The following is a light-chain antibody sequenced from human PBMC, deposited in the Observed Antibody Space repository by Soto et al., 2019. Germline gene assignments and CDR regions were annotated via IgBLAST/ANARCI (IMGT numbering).Light chain of an antibody. CDR3: SSYTSTTLV. CDR1: RSNIGAGYD. CDR2: RNH. Sequence: QSVLTQPPSVSGAPGQRVTISCTGTRSNIGAGYDVHWYQQIPGTAPKLLIYRNHDRPSGVPDRFSGSKSGTSASLTITGLQAEDEADYYCSSYTSTTLVFGGGTKLTVL. V-gene: IGLV1-40*01. J-gene: IGLJ2*01.